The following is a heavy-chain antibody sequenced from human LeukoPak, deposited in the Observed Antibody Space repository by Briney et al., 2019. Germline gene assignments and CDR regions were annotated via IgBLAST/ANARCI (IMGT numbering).Heavy chain of an antibody. CDR3: ARDGHYYDASAPTFGNWFDP. J-gene: IGHJ5*02. D-gene: IGHD3-22*01. Sequence: PSETLSLTCTVSGGSISNYYWSWIRQPAGKGLEWIGRIYTSGSTNYNPSLKSRVTMSVDTSKNQFSLKLSSVTAADTAVYYCARDGHYYDASAPTFGNWFDPWGQGTLVTVSS. CDR2: IYTSGST. V-gene: IGHV4-4*07. CDR1: GGSISNYY.